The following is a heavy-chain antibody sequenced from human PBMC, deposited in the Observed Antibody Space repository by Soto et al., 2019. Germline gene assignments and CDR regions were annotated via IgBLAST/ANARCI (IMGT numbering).Heavy chain of an antibody. CDR3: ARTDIVTTNWFDP. J-gene: IGHJ5*02. Sequence: QVHLQQWGAGLLKPSETLSLTCAVYGESFIGYYWTWIRQSPGKGLEWIGEINHGGSTNYNPSLQSRVTISIDTSKNQFSLKLTSVTAAETSVYYCARTDIVTTNWFDPWGQGTLVTVSS. V-gene: IGHV4-34*01. D-gene: IGHD5-12*01. CDR2: INHGGST. CDR1: GESFIGYY.